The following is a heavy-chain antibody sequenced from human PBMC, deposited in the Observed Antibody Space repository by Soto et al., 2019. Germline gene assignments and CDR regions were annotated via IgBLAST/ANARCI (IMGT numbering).Heavy chain of an antibody. Sequence: PGGSLRLSCAASGFIFRNYAMSWVRQAPGKGLEWVSVISGSGGDTYNADSVKDRFTIARDNSKNTLYLQMNSLRAEDTAVYYCAKVSSPLYYVILTRYYSQFDYWGQGTLVNVSS. CDR3: AKVSSPLYYVILTRYYSQFDY. V-gene: IGHV3-23*01. CDR2: ISGSGGDT. CDR1: GFIFRNYA. D-gene: IGHD3-9*01. J-gene: IGHJ4*02.